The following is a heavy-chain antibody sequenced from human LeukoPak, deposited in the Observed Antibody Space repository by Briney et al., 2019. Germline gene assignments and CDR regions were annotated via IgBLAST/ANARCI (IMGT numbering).Heavy chain of an antibody. CDR3: AKSGGMTADNWFDP. J-gene: IGHJ5*02. Sequence: PGGSLGLSCEASGFPFSSYVISWVRKPPGGGLKWVSTISGTDGSTYYADSVKGRVTISRDNSKHTLSLQMNSLRVEDTAVYYCAKSGGMTADNWFDPWGQGTPVTVSS. CDR1: GFPFSSYV. D-gene: IGHD1-26*01. V-gene: IGHV3-23*01. CDR2: ISGTDGST.